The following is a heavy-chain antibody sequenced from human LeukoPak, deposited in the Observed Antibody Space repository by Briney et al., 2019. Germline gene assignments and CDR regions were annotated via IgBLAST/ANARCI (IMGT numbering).Heavy chain of an antibody. CDR3: ATWGTYSWNDQDAFDI. D-gene: IGHD1-20*01. V-gene: IGHV1-24*01. CDR2: FDPEDGET. CDR1: GYTLTELS. J-gene: IGHJ3*02. Sequence: EASVKVSCKVSGYTLTELSMHWVRQAPGKGLEWMGGFDPEDGETIYAQKFQGRVTMTEDTSTDTAYMELSSLRSEDTAVYYCATWGTYSWNDQDAFDIWGQGTMVTVSS.